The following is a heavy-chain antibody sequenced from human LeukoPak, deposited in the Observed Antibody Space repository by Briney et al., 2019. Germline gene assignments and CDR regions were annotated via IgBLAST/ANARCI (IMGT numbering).Heavy chain of an antibody. V-gene: IGHV3-23*01. Sequence: GGSLRLSCAVSGITLSNYGMSWVRQAPGKGLEWVAGISDSGGRTNYADSVKVRFTISRDNTKNTLYLQMNSLRAEDTAVYFCAKRGVVIRVILVGFHKEAYYFDSWGQGALVTVSS. J-gene: IGHJ4*02. CDR2: ISDSGGRT. CDR1: GITLSNYG. D-gene: IGHD3-22*01. CDR3: AKRGVVIRVILVGFHKEAYYFDS.